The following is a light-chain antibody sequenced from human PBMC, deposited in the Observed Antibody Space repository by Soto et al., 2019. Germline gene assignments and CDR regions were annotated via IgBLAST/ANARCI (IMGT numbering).Light chain of an antibody. Sequence: QSALTQPASVSGSPGQSSTISCTGTSSDVGGYNYVSWYQQHPGKAPKIMIYEVSNRPSGVANRFSGSKSGNTASLTISGRQAEDEADYYCSSYTSRSTPVVFAGGTPLTVL. CDR1: SSDVGGYNY. CDR3: SSYTSRSTPVV. V-gene: IGLV2-14*01. CDR2: EVS. J-gene: IGLJ2*01.